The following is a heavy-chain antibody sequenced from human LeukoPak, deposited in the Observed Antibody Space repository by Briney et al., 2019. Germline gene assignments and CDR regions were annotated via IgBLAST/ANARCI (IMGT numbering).Heavy chain of an antibody. CDR2: INPNSGGT. V-gene: IGHV1-2*02. Sequence: ASVKVSCKASGYTFTGYYMHWVRQAPGQGLEWMGWINPNSGGTNYAQKFRGRVTMTRDTSISTAYMELSRLRSDDTAVYYCARDTGDPNSFTVIPALAYWGQGTLVTVSS. J-gene: IGHJ4*02. CDR3: ARDTGDPNSFTVIPALAY. CDR1: GYTFTGYY. D-gene: IGHD4-17*01.